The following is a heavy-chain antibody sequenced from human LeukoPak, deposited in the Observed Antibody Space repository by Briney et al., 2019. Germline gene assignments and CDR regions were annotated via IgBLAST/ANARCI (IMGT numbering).Heavy chain of an antibody. V-gene: IGHV3-30-3*01. CDR1: GFTFSSYA. Sequence: GRSLRLSCVASGFTFSSYAMHWVRQAPGKGLEWVALISYDGSNKYYADSVKGRFTISRDNSKNTLYPQMNSLRAEDTAVYYCARGGVYSSGSYYLYYFDYWGQGTLVTVSS. CDR2: ISYDGSNK. D-gene: IGHD6-19*01. CDR3: ARGGVYSSGSYYLYYFDY. J-gene: IGHJ4*02.